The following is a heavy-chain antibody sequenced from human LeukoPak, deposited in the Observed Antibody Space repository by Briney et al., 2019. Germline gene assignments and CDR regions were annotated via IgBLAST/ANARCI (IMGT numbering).Heavy chain of an antibody. Sequence: PGGSLRLSCAASGFTFSSYSMNWVRQAPGKGLGWVSSISSSSSYIYYADSVKGRFTISRDNAKNSLYLQMNSLRAEDTAVYYCARDRYSSSWYYDYWGQGTLVTVSS. CDR2: ISSSSSYI. CDR3: ARDRYSSSWYYDY. J-gene: IGHJ4*02. D-gene: IGHD6-13*01. CDR1: GFTFSSYS. V-gene: IGHV3-21*01.